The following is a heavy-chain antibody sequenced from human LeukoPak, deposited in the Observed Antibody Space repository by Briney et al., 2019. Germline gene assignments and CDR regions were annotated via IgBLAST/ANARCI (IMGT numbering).Heavy chain of an antibody. V-gene: IGHV3-53*01. CDR2: IYDSGTT. J-gene: IGHJ4*02. CDR3: AGRRSSGWYAY. D-gene: IGHD6-19*01. Sequence: GGSLRLSCATSGFTFSSNYMSWVRQAPGKGLEWVSVIYDSGTTYYADSVKGRFLIFRDTSRNTVDLQMNGLRVEDTAVYYCAGRRSSGWYAYRGQGTLVTVSS. CDR1: GFTFSSNY.